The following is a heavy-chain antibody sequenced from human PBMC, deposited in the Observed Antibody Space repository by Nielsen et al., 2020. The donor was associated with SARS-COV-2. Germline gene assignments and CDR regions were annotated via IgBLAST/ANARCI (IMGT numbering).Heavy chain of an antibody. J-gene: IGHJ6*02. CDR2: IHAGKGTT. V-gene: IGHV1-3*01. Sequence: ASVKVSCKASGYTFTNYAMHWVRQAPGQGLEWLGWIHAGKGTTKYAQRFQGRVAITTDTSASTAYMELSSLRSEDTAIYYCASGAYHFWSGHYVGYYGMDVWGQGSTVTVSS. CDR1: GYTFTNYA. D-gene: IGHD3-3*01. CDR3: ASGAYHFWSGHYVGYYGMDV.